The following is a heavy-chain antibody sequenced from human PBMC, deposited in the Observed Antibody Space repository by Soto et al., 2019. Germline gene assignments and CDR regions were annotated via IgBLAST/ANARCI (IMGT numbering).Heavy chain of an antibody. CDR1: GFTFSSYA. CDR2: ISGSGGST. J-gene: IGHJ4*02. CDR3: AKDYVSSTSCYAPLWLDN. D-gene: IGHD2-2*01. V-gene: IGHV3-23*01. Sequence: GGSLRLSCAASGFTFSSYAMSWVRQAPGKGLEWVSAISGSGGSTYYADSVKGRFTISRDNSKNTLYLQMNSLRAEDTAVYYCAKDYVSSTSCYAPLWLDNWGQGTLVTVSS.